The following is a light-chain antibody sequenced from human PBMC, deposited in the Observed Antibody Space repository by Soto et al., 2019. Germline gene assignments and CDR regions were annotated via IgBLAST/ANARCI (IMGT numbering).Light chain of an antibody. V-gene: IGKV3-11*01. J-gene: IGKJ3*01. CDR3: QQRGNWPPT. CDR1: QSIGSF. Sequence: EIVLTQSPATLSLSPGDIATLSCRASQSIGSFLAWYQQKPGQPPRLLIYDASNRATGIPGRFSGSGSGTDFTLTISSLEPEDFAFYYCQQRGNWPPTFGPGTKVNIK. CDR2: DAS.